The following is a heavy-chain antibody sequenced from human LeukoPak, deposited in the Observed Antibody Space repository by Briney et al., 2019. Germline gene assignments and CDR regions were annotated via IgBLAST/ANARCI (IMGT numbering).Heavy chain of an antibody. CDR2: TRNKANSYTT. Sequence: GGSQRLSCAASGFTFTDHYMDWVRQAPGKGLEWVGRTRNKANSYTTEYAASVKGRFTISRDDSKNSLYLQMNSLKTEDTAVYYCAAEAAYYYDSRDAFDVWGQGTMVTVSS. CDR1: GFTFTDHY. D-gene: IGHD3-22*01. CDR3: AAEAAYYYDSRDAFDV. J-gene: IGHJ3*01. V-gene: IGHV3-72*01.